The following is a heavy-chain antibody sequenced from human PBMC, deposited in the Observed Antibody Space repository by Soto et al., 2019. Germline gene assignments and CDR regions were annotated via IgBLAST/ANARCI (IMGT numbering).Heavy chain of an antibody. D-gene: IGHD3-3*01. V-gene: IGHV4-59*11. Sequence: SETLSLTCTVSGGSMSSHSWTWIRQSPGKGLEWIGYVNYNGNTNYNPALKSRVTISVDTSKRQFSLKLRAVTAADTAVYYCARGLTSADPWGQGTLVTVSS. J-gene: IGHJ5*02. CDR2: VNYNGNT. CDR1: GGSMSSHS. CDR3: ARGLTSADP.